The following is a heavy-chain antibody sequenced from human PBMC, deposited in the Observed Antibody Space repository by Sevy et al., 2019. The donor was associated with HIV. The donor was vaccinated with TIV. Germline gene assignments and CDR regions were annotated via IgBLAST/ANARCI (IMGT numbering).Heavy chain of an antibody. D-gene: IGHD2-15*01. CDR1: AFTFSSYG. V-gene: IGHV3-30*03. CDR3: ARDPGYVFADI. CDR2: ISYDGSNK. Sequence: GGSLRLSCAASAFTFSSYGMHWVRQAPGKGLEWVAVISYDGSNKYYADSVKGRFTISRDNSKNTLYLQMNSLRAEDTALYYCARDPGYVFADIWGQGTMVTVSS. J-gene: IGHJ3*02.